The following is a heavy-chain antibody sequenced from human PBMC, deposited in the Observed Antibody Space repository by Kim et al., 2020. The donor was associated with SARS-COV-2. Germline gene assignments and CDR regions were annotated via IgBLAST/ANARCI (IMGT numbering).Heavy chain of an antibody. CDR3: TRDYDSRGYYGSGGY. CDR1: GFPFANYA. Sequence: GGSLRLSCTTSGFPFANYAVSWFRQAPGKGLEWVGLIRSKNYGGTTEYAASVQGRFTISTDDSKSIAYLQLNSLKTEDTAVYYCTRDYDSRGYYGSGGYWGQGTLVTVSS. D-gene: IGHD3-22*01. J-gene: IGHJ4*02. CDR2: IRSKNYGGTT. V-gene: IGHV3-49*03.